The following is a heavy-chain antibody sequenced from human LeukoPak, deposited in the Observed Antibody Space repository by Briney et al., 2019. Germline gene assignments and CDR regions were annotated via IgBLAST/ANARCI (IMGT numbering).Heavy chain of an antibody. Sequence: SETLSLTCTVSGGSISSSSYYWGWIRQPPGKGLEWIGSIYYSGSTYYNPSLKSRVTISVDTSKNQFSLKLSSVTAADTAVYYCARDNPFKYDYVNWGQGTLVTVSS. CDR3: ARDNPFKYDYVN. D-gene: IGHD3-16*01. CDR1: GGSISSSSYY. J-gene: IGHJ4*02. V-gene: IGHV4-39*07. CDR2: IYYSGST.